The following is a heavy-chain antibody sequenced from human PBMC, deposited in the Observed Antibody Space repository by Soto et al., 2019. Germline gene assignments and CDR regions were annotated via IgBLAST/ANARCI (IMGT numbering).Heavy chain of an antibody. V-gene: IGHV3-30*18. J-gene: IGHJ6*02. CDR1: GFTFSSYG. Sequence: GGSLRLSCAASGFTFSSYGMHWVRQAPGKGLEWVAVISYDGSNKYYADSVKGRFTISRDNSKNTLYLQMNSLRAEDTAVYYCAKDLEGGSSSWLDYYYYYGMDVWGQGTTVTVSS. CDR3: AKDLEGGSSSWLDYYYYYGMDV. D-gene: IGHD6-13*01. CDR2: ISYDGSNK.